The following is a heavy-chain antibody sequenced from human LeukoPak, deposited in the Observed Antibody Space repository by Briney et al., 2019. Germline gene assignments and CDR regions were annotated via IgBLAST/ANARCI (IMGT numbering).Heavy chain of an antibody. Sequence: PGGSLRLSCAASGFTSSSYAMSWVRQAPGKGLEWVSAISGSGGSTYYADSVKGRFTISRDNSKNTLYLQMSSLRAEDTAVYYCAKDGDGAFDIWGQGTMVTVSS. CDR1: GFTSSSYA. V-gene: IGHV3-23*01. D-gene: IGHD5-24*01. CDR3: AKDGDGAFDI. CDR2: ISGSGGST. J-gene: IGHJ3*02.